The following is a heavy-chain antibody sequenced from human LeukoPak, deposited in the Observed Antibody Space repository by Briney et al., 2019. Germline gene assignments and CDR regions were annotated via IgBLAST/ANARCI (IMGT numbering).Heavy chain of an antibody. CDR3: ARAVVPAAIFDY. D-gene: IGHD2-2*01. J-gene: IGHJ4*02. V-gene: IGHV1-69*04. CDR2: IIPILGIA. CDR1: GGTFSSYA. Sequence: ASVKVSCNASGGTFSSYAISWVRQAPGQGLEWMGRIIPILGIANYAQKFQGRVTITADKSTSTAYMELSSLRSEDTAVYYCARAVVPAAIFDYWGQGTLVTVSS.